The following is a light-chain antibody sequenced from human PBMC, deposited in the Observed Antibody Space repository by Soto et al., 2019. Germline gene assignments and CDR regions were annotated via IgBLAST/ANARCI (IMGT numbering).Light chain of an antibody. CDR2: SAS. CDR1: QSVSNY. J-gene: IGKJ1*01. CDR3: QQYNSYSPWT. Sequence: VVTQSPATLSLSTGERATLSCRTSQSVSNYLAWYQQKPGQAPRLLIYSASRGATGFPARFSGSGSGTDFTLTISSLQPDDFATYYCQQYNSYSPWTFGQGTKVDI. V-gene: IGKV3-15*01.